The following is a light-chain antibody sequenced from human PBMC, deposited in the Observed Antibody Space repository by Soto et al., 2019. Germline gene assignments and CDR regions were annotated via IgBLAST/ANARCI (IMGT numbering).Light chain of an antibody. V-gene: IGKV1-6*01. CDR2: AAS. CDR1: QDIRND. J-gene: IGKJ1*01. Sequence: AIQMTQSPSSLSASVGDTVTITCRASQDIRNDLGWYQQKPGKAPKLLIFAASDLQSGVPSRFSGSGSGTEFTLTISSLQPEDFATYYCLQDHTYPWTFGQGTKVEI. CDR3: LQDHTYPWT.